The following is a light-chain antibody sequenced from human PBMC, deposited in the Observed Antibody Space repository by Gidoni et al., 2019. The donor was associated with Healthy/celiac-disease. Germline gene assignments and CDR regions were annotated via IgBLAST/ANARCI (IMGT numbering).Light chain of an antibody. CDR1: QGISSY. CDR3: QQYYSYPPWT. J-gene: IGKJ1*01. CDR2: AAS. Sequence: AIRITQSPSSFSASTGDRVTITCRASQGISSYLAWYQQKPGKAPKLLIYAASTLQSGVPSRFSGSGSGTDFTLTISCLQSEDFATYYCQQYYSYPPWTFGQGTKVEIK. V-gene: IGKV1-8*01.